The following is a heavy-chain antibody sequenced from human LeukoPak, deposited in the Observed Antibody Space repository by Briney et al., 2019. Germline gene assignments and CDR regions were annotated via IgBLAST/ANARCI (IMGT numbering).Heavy chain of an antibody. CDR3: ARDYSSGWYNAFDI. CDR1: GGSISSGDYY. CDR2: IYYSGST. Sequence: SETLSLTCTVSGGSISSGDYYWSWIRQPPGKGLEWIGYIYYSGSTYYNPSLKSRVTISVDTSKNQFSLKLSSVTAADTAVYYCARDYSSGWYNAFDIWGQGTMVTVSS. J-gene: IGHJ3*02. V-gene: IGHV4-30-4*08. D-gene: IGHD6-19*01.